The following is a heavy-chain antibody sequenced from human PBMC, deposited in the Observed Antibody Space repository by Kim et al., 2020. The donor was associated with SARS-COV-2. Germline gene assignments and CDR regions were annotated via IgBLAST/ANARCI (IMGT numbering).Heavy chain of an antibody. J-gene: IGHJ3*02. D-gene: IGHD3-10*01. CDR1: GGSISSYY. CDR3: ATAMVFHHDALDI. V-gene: IGHV4-59*01. CDR2: IYYSGST. Sequence: SETLSLTCTVSGGSISSYYWSWIRQPPGKGLEWIGYIYYSGSTNYNPSLKSRVTISVDTYKNQFSLKLSSVTAADTAVYYCATAMVFHHDALDIWGQGTMGTVSS.